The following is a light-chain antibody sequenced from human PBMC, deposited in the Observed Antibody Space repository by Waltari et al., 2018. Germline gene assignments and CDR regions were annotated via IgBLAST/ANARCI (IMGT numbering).Light chain of an antibody. Sequence: SYVLAQPSSVSVAPGKTARITCEGPNIGSKNVHWYQLRPCQAPVLVVHDDSDRPSGIPERFSGSNSGNTATLIISGVEAGDEADYFCQVWDGSSDHYVFGTGTAVTV. CDR3: QVWDGSSDHYV. CDR1: NIGSKN. CDR2: DDS. J-gene: IGLJ1*01. V-gene: IGLV3-21*03.